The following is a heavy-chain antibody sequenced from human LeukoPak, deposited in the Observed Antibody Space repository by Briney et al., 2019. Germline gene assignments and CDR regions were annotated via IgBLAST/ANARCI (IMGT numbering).Heavy chain of an antibody. Sequence: GGSLRLSCAASGFTVTSNYMTWVRQAPGKGLEWVAFIRYDGNNKNYADSVKGRFTISRDNAKNSLYLQMNSLRAEDTAVYYCARDPYSSGRRPYRGQGTLVTVSS. CDR3: ARDPYSSGRRPY. J-gene: IGHJ4*02. CDR2: IRYDGNNK. D-gene: IGHD6-19*01. CDR1: GFTVTSNY. V-gene: IGHV3-33*08.